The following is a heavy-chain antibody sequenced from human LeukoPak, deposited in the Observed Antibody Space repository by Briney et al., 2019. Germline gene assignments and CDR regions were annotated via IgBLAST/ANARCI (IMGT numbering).Heavy chain of an antibody. V-gene: IGHV4-34*01. Sequence: SETLSLTCAVYGGSFSGYYWSWIRQPPGKGLEWIGEINHSGSTNYNPSLKSRVTISVDTSKNQFSLKLSSVTAAGTAVYYCASLPRGLLTFDYWGQGTLVTVSS. CDR3: ASLPRGLLTFDY. CDR1: GGSFSGYY. D-gene: IGHD3-22*01. J-gene: IGHJ4*02. CDR2: INHSGST.